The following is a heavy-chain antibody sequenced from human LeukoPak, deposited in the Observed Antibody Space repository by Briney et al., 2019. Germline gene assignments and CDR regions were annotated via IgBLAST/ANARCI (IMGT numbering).Heavy chain of an antibody. D-gene: IGHD6-19*01. Sequence: PSETLSLTCTVSGGSISSSSYYWGWIRQPPGKGLEWIGSIYYSGSTYYNPSLKSRVTISVDTSKNQFSLKLSSVTAADTAVYYCARENSGPEYWGQGTLVTVSS. CDR3: ARENSGPEY. CDR1: GGSISSSSYY. V-gene: IGHV4-39*01. J-gene: IGHJ4*02. CDR2: IYYSGST.